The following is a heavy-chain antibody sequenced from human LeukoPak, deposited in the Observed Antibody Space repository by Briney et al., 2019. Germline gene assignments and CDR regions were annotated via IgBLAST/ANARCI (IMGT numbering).Heavy chain of an antibody. Sequence: SETLSLTCTVSGGSISSSNYYWGWIRQPPGKGLVYIGSIHYSGTTYSNPSLKSRVTISVDTSENQFSLKLNSVTAADTAVYYCARGSPYHTWGQGTLVTVSS. CDR2: IHYSGTT. V-gene: IGHV4-39*01. J-gene: IGHJ5*02. CDR3: ARGSPYHT. CDR1: GGSISSSNYY.